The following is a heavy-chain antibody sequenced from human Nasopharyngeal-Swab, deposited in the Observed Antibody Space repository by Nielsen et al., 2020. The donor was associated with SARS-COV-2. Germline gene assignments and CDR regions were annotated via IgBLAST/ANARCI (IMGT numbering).Heavy chain of an antibody. CDR3: ANGHPFDY. V-gene: IGHV3-30*18. CDR1: GFTFSSYG. CDR2: ISYDGSNK. J-gene: IGHJ4*02. Sequence: GGSLRLSCAASGFTFSSYGMHWVRQAPSKGLEWVAVISYDGSNKYYADSVKGRFTISRDNSKNTLYLQMNSLRAEDTAVYYCANGHPFDYWGQGTLVTVSS.